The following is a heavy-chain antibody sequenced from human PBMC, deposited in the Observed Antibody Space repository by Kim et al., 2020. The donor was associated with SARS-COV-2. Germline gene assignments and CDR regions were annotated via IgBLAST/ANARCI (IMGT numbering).Heavy chain of an antibody. CDR2: INSDGSST. CDR1: GFTFSSYW. CDR3: AREGPITGTTLAYYYYGMDV. V-gene: IGHV3-74*01. Sequence: GGSLRLSCAASGFTFSSYWMHWVRQAPGKGLVWVSRINSDGSSTSYADSVKGRFTISRDNAKNTLYLQMNSLRAEDTAVYYCAREGPITGTTLAYYYYGMDVWGQGTTVTVSS. J-gene: IGHJ6*02. D-gene: IGHD1-7*01.